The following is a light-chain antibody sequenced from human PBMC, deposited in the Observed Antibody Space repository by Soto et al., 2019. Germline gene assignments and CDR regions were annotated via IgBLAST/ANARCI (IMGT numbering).Light chain of an antibody. CDR2: DVT. CDR1: QSVSNY. V-gene: IGKV3-11*01. Sequence: EIVLTQSPATLSLSPGERATLSCRASQSVSNYLAWYQQKPGQAPRLLIYDVTNRATGIPARFSGSGSGTDFTLTISSLEPVDFAVYYCQSLFTFGPGTKVDIK. J-gene: IGKJ3*01. CDR3: QSLFT.